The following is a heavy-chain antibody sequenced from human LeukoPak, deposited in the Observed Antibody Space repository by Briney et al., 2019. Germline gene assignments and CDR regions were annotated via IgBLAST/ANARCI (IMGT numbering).Heavy chain of an antibody. Sequence: GGSLRLSCAASGFTFSDYYMSWIRQAPGKGLEWVSYISSGSTIYYADSVKGRFTISRDNAKNSLYLQMNSLRAEDTAVYYCARAFTIFGVVLSPHFDYWGQGTLVTVSS. CDR3: ARAFTIFGVVLSPHFDY. D-gene: IGHD3-3*01. V-gene: IGHV3-11*01. J-gene: IGHJ4*02. CDR1: GFTFSDYY. CDR2: ISSGSTI.